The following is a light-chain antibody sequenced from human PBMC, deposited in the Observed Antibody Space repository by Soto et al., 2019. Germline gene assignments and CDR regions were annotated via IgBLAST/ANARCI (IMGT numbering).Light chain of an antibody. J-gene: IGKJ4*01. Sequence: DIQMTQSPSSVSASVGDRVTITCRASQGISSRLAWYQQKPGKAPNLLIYAASSLQSGVPSRFSGSGSETDFTLTIGSLQPEDFATYDCQQYNSFPLTCGGGTKVEIK. V-gene: IGKV1-12*01. CDR3: QQYNSFPLT. CDR1: QGISSR. CDR2: AAS.